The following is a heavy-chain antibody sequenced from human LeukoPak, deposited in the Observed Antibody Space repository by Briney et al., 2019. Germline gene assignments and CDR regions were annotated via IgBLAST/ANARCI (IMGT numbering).Heavy chain of an antibody. J-gene: IGHJ4*02. D-gene: IGHD1-26*01. CDR3: ARCGRGQVLGY. V-gene: IGHV4-59*12. Sequence: SETLSLACTVSGGSISSYYWSWIRQPPGKGLEWIGYIYYSGSTNYNPSLKSRVTISVDTSKNQFSLKLSSVTAADTAVYYCARCGRGQVLGYWGQGTLVTVSS. CDR2: IYYSGST. CDR1: GGSISSYY.